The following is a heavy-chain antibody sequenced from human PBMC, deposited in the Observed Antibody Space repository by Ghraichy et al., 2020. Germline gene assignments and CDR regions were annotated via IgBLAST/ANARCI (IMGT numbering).Heavy chain of an antibody. CDR2: ISSSGDET. J-gene: IGHJ2*01. D-gene: IGHD3-16*01. CDR1: GFTFSNYG. CDR3: VQIKIRGNWYFDL. V-gene: IGHV3-23*01. Sequence: GGSLRLSCAASGFTFSNYGMSWVRQAPGKGLEWVSSISSSGDETFYADSVKGRFTISRDNSKNTLYLQMNSLRAEDTAVYYCVQIKIRGNWYFDLWGRGTLVTVAS.